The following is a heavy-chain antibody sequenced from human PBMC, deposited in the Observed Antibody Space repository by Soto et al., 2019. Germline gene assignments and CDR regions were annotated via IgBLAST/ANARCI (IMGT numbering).Heavy chain of an antibody. V-gene: IGHV3-23*01. CDR1: GFTFSSYA. CDR2: ISGSGGST. CDR3: AKAGLGYCSSTSCYPKELDY. Sequence: GGSLRLSCAASGFTFSSYAMSWVRQAPGKGLEWVSAISGSGGSTYYADSVKGRFTISRDNSKNTLYLQMNSLRAEDTAVYYCAKAGLGYCSSTSCYPKELDYWGQGT. J-gene: IGHJ4*02. D-gene: IGHD2-2*01.